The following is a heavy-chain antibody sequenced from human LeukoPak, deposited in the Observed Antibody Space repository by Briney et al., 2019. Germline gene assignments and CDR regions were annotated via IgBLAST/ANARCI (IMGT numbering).Heavy chain of an antibody. CDR2: IYYSGST. CDR1: GGSISSYY. Sequence: SETLSLTCTVSGGSISSYYWSWIRQPPGKGLEWIGYIYYSGSTNYNPSLKSRVTISVDTSKNQFSLKLSSVTAADTAVYYCAAAYYYDSSGYYGVYWGQGTLVTVSS. V-gene: IGHV4-59*08. CDR3: AAAYYYDSSGYYGVY. J-gene: IGHJ4*02. D-gene: IGHD3-22*01.